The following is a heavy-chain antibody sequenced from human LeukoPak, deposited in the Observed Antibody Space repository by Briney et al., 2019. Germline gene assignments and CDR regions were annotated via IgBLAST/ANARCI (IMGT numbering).Heavy chain of an antibody. CDR2: INPNSGGT. D-gene: IGHD3-9*01. V-gene: IGHV1-2*02. J-gene: IGHJ4*02. CDR3: VKSSDWYLEY. Sequence: ASVKVSCKASGYSFISDYIHWVRQAPGQGLTWMGWINPNSGGTNYAQNFQGRVTLTRDTTISTPYMELSRLRSDDTAVYYCVKSSDWYLEYWGQGTLVTVSS. CDR1: GYSFISDY.